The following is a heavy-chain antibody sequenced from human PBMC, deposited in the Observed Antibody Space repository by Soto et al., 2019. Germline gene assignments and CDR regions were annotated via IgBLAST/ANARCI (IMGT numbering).Heavy chain of an antibody. V-gene: IGHV3-9*01. CDR3: AKATKYNWNDGEFDY. J-gene: IGHJ4*02. D-gene: IGHD1-1*01. Sequence: EVQLVESGGGLVQPGRSLRLSCAASGFTFDDYAMHWVRLGTGKGLEWVSGISWNSGSIAYADSVKGRFTISRDSAKNSLFLQMNSLRPEDTALYYCAKATKYNWNDGEFDYWGQGTLVTVSS. CDR1: GFTFDDYA. CDR2: ISWNSGSI.